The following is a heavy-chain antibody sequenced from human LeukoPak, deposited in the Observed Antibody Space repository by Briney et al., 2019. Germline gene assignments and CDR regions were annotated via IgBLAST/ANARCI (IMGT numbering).Heavy chain of an antibody. CDR2: IASSGTIK. D-gene: IGHD6-19*01. Sequence: GGSLRLSCAVSRFPFSVYEFNWVRQAPGKGLEWVANIASSGTIKYYADSVEGRFSISRGNAKNSLYLQMNSLRVEDTGFYYCALLAVASDFDYWGQGALVTVSS. CDR1: RFPFSVYE. J-gene: IGHJ4*02. V-gene: IGHV3-48*03. CDR3: ALLAVASDFDY.